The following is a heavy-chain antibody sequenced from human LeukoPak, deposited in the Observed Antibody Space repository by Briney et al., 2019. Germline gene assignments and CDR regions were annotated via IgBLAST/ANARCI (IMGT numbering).Heavy chain of an antibody. Sequence: GGSLRLSCAASGFTFSSYAMHWVRQAPGKGLEWVAVISYDGSNKYYADSVKGRFTISRDNSKNTLYLQMNSLRAEDTAVYYCARDYLVVGAYRFQHWGQGTLVTVSS. CDR3: ARDYLVVGAYRFQH. V-gene: IGHV3-30-3*01. J-gene: IGHJ1*01. CDR2: ISYDGSNK. CDR1: GFTFSSYA. D-gene: IGHD1-26*01.